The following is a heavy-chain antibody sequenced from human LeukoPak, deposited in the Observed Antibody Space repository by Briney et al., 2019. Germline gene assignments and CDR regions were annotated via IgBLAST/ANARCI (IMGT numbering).Heavy chain of an antibody. CDR3: AREGTGTDRFDS. CDR1: GITFRNYA. J-gene: IGHJ4*02. CDR2: ISYDGTNK. V-gene: IGHV3-30-3*01. D-gene: IGHD1-1*01. Sequence: GRSLRLSCAVSGITFRNYAMHWVRQAPGKGLEWVALISYDGTNKYYADSVKGRFTISRDNSKTTLYLQMDSLRAEDTAVYYCAREGTGTDRFDSWGQGTLVTVSS.